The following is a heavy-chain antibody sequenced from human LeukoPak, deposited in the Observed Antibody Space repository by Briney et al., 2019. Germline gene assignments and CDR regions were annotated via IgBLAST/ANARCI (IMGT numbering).Heavy chain of an antibody. D-gene: IGHD6-25*01. J-gene: IGHJ5*02. V-gene: IGHV4-34*01. CDR3: ARERVVSDYHWFDP. CDR1: GASFAGYS. CDR2: VNRVGYT. Sequence: PSETLSLTCAVHGASFAGYSWSWIRQSPGKGLEWIGEVNRVGYTIYNPSLKSRVNISIDTSTTQFSLRLSSVTVADTAVYFCARERVVSDYHWFDPWGQGTLVTVSS.